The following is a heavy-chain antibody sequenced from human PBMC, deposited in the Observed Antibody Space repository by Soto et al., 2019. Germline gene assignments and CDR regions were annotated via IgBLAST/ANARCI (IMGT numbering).Heavy chain of an antibody. Sequence: GASVKVSCKASGYTFTSYYMHWVRQAPGQGLEWMGIINPSGGSTSYAQKFQGRVTMTRDTSTSTVYMELSSLRSEDTAVYYCASEMVAPTRPHAFDIWGQGTMVTVSS. CDR1: GYTFTSYY. V-gene: IGHV1-46*01. D-gene: IGHD2-8*01. J-gene: IGHJ3*02. CDR3: ASEMVAPTRPHAFDI. CDR2: INPSGGST.